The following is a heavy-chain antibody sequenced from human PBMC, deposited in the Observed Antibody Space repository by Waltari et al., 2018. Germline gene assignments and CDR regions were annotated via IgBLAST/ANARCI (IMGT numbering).Heavy chain of an antibody. CDR1: GGSISSSSYY. Sequence: QLQLQESGPGLVKPSETLSLTCTVSGGSISSSSYYWGWIRQPPGKGLEWIGRIFYSGSTYYNPSLKSRVTISVDTSKNQFSRKLSSVTAADTAVYYCARQLNGSGWYIDAFDIWGQGTMVTVSS. CDR2: IFYSGST. J-gene: IGHJ3*02. D-gene: IGHD6-19*01. V-gene: IGHV4-39*01. CDR3: ARQLNGSGWYIDAFDI.